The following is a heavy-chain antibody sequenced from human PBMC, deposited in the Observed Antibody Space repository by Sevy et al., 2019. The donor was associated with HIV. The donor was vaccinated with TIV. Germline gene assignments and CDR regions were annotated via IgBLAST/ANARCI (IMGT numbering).Heavy chain of an antibody. CDR2: IKQDGSEK. J-gene: IGHJ4*02. CDR1: GFTFSDYW. D-gene: IGHD3-22*01. V-gene: IGHV3-7*01. Sequence: GGSLRLSCAASGFTFSDYWMNWVRQAPGKGLEWVANIKQDGSEKYYVDSVKGRFNISRDNAKNSLYLQMNSLRVEDTAVYFCAKLGFYYDSSAYDYFDYWGQGTLVTVSS. CDR3: AKLGFYYDSSAYDYFDY.